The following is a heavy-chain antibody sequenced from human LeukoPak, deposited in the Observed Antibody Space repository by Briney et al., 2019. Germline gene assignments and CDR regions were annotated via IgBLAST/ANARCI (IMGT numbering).Heavy chain of an antibody. CDR1: GGSFSGYY. J-gene: IGHJ4*02. CDR2: INHSGST. CDR3: ASGLGLRFLEWSSH. V-gene: IGHV4-34*01. D-gene: IGHD3-3*01. Sequence: SETLSHTCAVYGGSFSGYYWSWIRQPPGKGLEWIGEINHSGSTNYNPSLKSRVTISVDTSKNQFSLKLSSVTAADTAVYYCASGLGLRFLEWSSHWGQGTLVTVSS.